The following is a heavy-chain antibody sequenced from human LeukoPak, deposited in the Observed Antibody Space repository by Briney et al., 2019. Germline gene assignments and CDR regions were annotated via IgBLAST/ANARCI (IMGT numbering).Heavy chain of an antibody. V-gene: IGHV3-53*01. D-gene: IGHD3-16*01. CDR1: GFTVSSNY. Sequence: GSLRLSRAASGFTVSSNYMNWVRQAPGKGLEWVSVIYSGGGTYYADSVKGRFTISRDTSKNTLYLQMNSLRAEDTAVYYCARAGDEGELLYYFDYWGQGTLVSVSS. CDR3: ARAGDEGELLYYFDY. J-gene: IGHJ4*02. CDR2: IYSGGGT.